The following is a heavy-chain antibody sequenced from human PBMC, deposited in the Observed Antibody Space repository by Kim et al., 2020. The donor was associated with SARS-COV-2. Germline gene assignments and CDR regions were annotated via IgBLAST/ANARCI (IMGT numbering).Heavy chain of an antibody. Sequence: SVKGRFTISRHDSKNTLYLQMIRLGDEDTAVYYCARTFRLGEFSPGHFDFWGRGTLVTVSS. D-gene: IGHD3-16*01. CDR3: ARTFRLGEFSPGHFDF. J-gene: IGHJ2*01. V-gene: IGHV3-53*04.